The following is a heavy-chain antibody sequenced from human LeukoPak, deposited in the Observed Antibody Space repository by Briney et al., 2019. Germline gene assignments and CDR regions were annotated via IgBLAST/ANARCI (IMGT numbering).Heavy chain of an antibody. Sequence: GASVKVSCKASGYTFTSYGISWVRQAPGQWLEWMGWISAYNGNTNYAQKLQGRVTMTTDTSTSTAYMELRSLRSDDTAVYYCARPSGYCSSTSCYLGYWGQGTLVTVSS. CDR2: ISAYNGNT. CDR3: ARPSGYCSSTSCYLGY. J-gene: IGHJ4*02. V-gene: IGHV1-18*01. CDR1: GYTFTSYG. D-gene: IGHD2-2*03.